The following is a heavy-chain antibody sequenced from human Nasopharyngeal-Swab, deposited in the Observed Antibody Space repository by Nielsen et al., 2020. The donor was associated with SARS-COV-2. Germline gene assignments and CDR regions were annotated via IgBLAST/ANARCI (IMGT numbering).Heavy chain of an antibody. D-gene: IGHD3-22*01. CDR3: ASHYYDSSGFYLSAFDI. Sequence: SQTLSLTCTVSGGSISSYYWSWIRQLPGKGLEWIGYIYYSVSTNYNPSPKSRATISGDTSKNQSSLKLNSVTAADTAVYYCASHYYDSSGFYLSAFDIWGQGTMVTVSS. V-gene: IGHV4-59*01. CDR1: GGSISSYY. CDR2: IYYSVST. J-gene: IGHJ3*02.